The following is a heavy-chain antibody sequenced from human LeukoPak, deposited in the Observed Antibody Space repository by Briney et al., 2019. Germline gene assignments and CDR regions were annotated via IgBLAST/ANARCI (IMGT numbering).Heavy chain of an antibody. CDR1: GFTFSSNN. CDR2: ISSSSSTI. D-gene: IGHD4-11*01. V-gene: IGHV3-48*02. CDR3: ARDGVGTVIDY. J-gene: IGHJ4*02. Sequence: GGSLRLSCAASGFTFSSNNMNWVRQAPGKGLEWVSYISSSSSTIYYADSVKGRFTISRDNAKNSPYLQMNSLRDEDTAVYYCARDGVGTVIDYWGQGTLVTVSS.